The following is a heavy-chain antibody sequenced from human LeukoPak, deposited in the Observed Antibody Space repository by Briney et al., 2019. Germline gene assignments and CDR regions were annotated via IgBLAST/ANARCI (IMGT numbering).Heavy chain of an antibody. CDR1: GGTFSSYA. Sequence: SVKVSCKASGGTFSSYATSWVRQAPGQGLEWMGGIIPIFGTANYAQKFQGRVTITADESTSTAYMELSSLRSEDTAVYYCARAQVGATDLGFDYWGQGTLVTVSS. CDR3: ARAQVGATDLGFDY. V-gene: IGHV1-69*13. J-gene: IGHJ4*02. CDR2: IIPIFGTA. D-gene: IGHD1-26*01.